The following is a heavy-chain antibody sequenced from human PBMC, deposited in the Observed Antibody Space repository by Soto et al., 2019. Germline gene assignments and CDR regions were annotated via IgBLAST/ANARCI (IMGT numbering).Heavy chain of an antibody. J-gene: IGHJ4*02. V-gene: IGHV3-30-3*01. CDR3: ARVNWNGDYFDY. CDR2: ISYDESSK. D-gene: IGHD1-20*01. CDR1: GFTFSSFA. Sequence: QVQLVESGGGVVQPGRSLRLSCAASGFTFSSFAMHWVRQAPGKGLEWVAVISYDESSKSYADSVKGRFTISRDNSKYTRYLQMNSLRAADTAVYYCARVNWNGDYFDYWGQGTLVTVSS.